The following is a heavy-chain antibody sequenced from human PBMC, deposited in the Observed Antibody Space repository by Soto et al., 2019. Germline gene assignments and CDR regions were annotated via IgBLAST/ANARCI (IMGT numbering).Heavy chain of an antibody. J-gene: IGHJ4*02. D-gene: IGHD2-15*01. Sequence: GASVKVSCKASGYTFTSYYMHWVRQAPGQGLEWMGRINPSGGIASYAQKFQGRVTITADKSTSTAYMELSSLRSEDTAVYYCAGAYCSGGSCQPPTFDYWGQGTLVTVSS. CDR1: GYTFTSYY. CDR2: INPSGGIA. V-gene: IGHV1-46*01. CDR3: AGAYCSGGSCQPPTFDY.